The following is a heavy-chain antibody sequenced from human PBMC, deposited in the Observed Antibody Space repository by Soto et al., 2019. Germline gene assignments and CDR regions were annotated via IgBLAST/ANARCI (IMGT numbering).Heavy chain of an antibody. J-gene: IGHJ4*02. CDR3: ARAYYYGSGSYTH. V-gene: IGHV4-34*01. D-gene: IGHD3-10*01. Sequence: DTLSLTCAVYGGSFSGYYWSWIRQPPGKGLEWIGEINHSGSTNYNPSLKSRVTISVDTSKNQFSLKLSSVTAADTAVYYCARAYYYGSGSYTHWGQGTLVTVSS. CDR1: GGSFSGYY. CDR2: INHSGST.